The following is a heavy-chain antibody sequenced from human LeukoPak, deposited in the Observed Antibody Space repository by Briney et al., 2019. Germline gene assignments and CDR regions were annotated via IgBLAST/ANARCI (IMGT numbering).Heavy chain of an antibody. CDR2: ISRSGENT. J-gene: IGHJ5*02. V-gene: IGHV3-23*01. CDR3: ARGGYYDRQNWFGP. CDR1: GFIFSSYA. Sequence: GGSLRLSCAASGFIFSSYAMSWVRQAPGKGLEWVSAISRSGENTYYADSVKGRFTISRDNAKNSLYLQMNSLRAEDTAVYYCARGGYYDRQNWFGPWGQGTLVTVSS. D-gene: IGHD3-22*01.